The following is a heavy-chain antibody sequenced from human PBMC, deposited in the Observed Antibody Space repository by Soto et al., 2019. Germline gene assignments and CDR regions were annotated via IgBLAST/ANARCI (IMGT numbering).Heavy chain of an antibody. V-gene: IGHV1-18*01. CDR3: ARDRSPYYYDSSGYPHY. CDR1: GDTFTNYG. J-gene: IGHJ4*02. D-gene: IGHD3-22*01. CDR2: ISVYSGNT. Sequence: WASVKVSCKASGDTFTNYGFSWVRQAPGRGLEWMGWISVYSGNTNYAQNVQGRVTMTTDTSTSTAYMELRSLRSDDTAVYYCARDRSPYYYDSSGYPHYWGQGTLVTVSS.